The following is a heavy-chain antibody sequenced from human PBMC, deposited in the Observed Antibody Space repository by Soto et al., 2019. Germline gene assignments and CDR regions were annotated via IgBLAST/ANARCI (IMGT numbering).Heavy chain of an antibody. V-gene: IGHV3-30-3*01. CDR2: ISYDGSNK. CDR1: GFTFSSYA. Sequence: VQLVESGGGLVQPGRSLRLSCAASGFTFSSYAMHWVRQAPGKGLEWVAVISYDGSNKYYADSVKGRFTISRDNSKNTLYLQMNSLRAEDTAVYYCARDLRVYSSGWSGTTFDYWGQGTLVTVSS. CDR3: ARDLRVYSSGWSGTTFDY. D-gene: IGHD6-19*01. J-gene: IGHJ4*02.